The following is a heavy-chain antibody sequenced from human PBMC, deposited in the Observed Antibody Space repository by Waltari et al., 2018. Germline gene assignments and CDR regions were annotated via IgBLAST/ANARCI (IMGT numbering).Heavy chain of an antibody. V-gene: IGHV7-4-1*02. CDR1: GSTFTSSA. CDR3: ARAHWAYYYGSGSYYLY. Sequence: QVQLVQSGSELKKPGASVKVSCKAYGSTFTSSAMNWVRPAPGQGLEWMGWINTNTGNPTYAQGFTGRFVFSLDTSVSTAYLQISSLKAEDTAVYYCARAHWAYYYGSGSYYLYWGQGTLVTVSS. CDR2: INTNTGNP. J-gene: IGHJ4*02. D-gene: IGHD3-10*01.